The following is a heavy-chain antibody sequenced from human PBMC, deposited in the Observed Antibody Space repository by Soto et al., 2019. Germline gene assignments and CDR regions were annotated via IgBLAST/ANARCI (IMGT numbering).Heavy chain of an antibody. CDR1: GFSLSTSVMC. CDR2: IDWDDDK. Sequence: SGPTLVNPTQTLTLTCTFSGFSLSTSVMCVSWIRQPPGKALEWLALIDWDDDKYYSTSLKTRLTISKDTSKNQVVLTMTNMDPVDTATYYCARDYYDSSGYYYSPYYYYGMDVWGQGTTVTVSS. D-gene: IGHD3-22*01. CDR3: ARDYYDSSGYYYSPYYYYGMDV. V-gene: IGHV2-70*01. J-gene: IGHJ6*02.